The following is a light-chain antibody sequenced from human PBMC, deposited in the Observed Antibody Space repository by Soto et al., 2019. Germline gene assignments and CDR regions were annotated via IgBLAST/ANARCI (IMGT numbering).Light chain of an antibody. CDR3: QQSYSTPPYT. CDR2: AAS. CDR1: QSISSY. J-gene: IGKJ2*01. V-gene: IGKV1-39*01. Sequence: DIQMTQSPSSLSASVGDRVTITCRASQSISSYLNWYQQKPGKAPKLLIYAASSLHSGVPSRFSGSGSGTDFTLTISSLQPEDFATYYCQQSYSTPPYTFGQWTQLEIK.